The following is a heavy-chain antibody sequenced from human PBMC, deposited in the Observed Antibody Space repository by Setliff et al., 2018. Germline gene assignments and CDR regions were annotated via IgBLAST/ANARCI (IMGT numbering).Heavy chain of an antibody. J-gene: IGHJ5*02. V-gene: IGHV1-2*06. Sequence: ASVKVSCKASGYTFTGYYMHWVRQAPGQGLEWMGRINPNSGGTNYAQKFQGRVTMTRDTSISTAYMELSRLRSDDTAVYYCARSYYYDSSAANRFDPWGQGTLGPSPQ. D-gene: IGHD3-22*01. CDR3: ARSYYYDSSAANRFDP. CDR1: GYTFTGYY. CDR2: INPNSGGT.